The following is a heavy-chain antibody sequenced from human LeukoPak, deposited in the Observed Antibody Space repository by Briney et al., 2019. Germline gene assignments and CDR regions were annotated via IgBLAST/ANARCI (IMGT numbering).Heavy chain of an antibody. V-gene: IGHV4-34*01. J-gene: IGHJ4*02. CDR2: INHSGST. D-gene: IGHD6-19*01. CDR3: ARTPSSGWLYYFDY. Sequence: SETLSLTCDVYGESFSGYYWNWIRQPPGKGLEWIGEINHSGSTNYNPSLKSRVTMSVDTSKNQFSLKLSSVTAADTAVYYCARTPSSGWLYYFDYWGQGTLVTVSS. CDR1: GESFSGYY.